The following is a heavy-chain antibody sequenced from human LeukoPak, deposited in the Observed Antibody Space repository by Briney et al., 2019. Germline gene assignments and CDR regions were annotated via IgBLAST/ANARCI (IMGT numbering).Heavy chain of an antibody. V-gene: IGHV4-59*08. CDR3: ASTVWFGEMTLDY. Sequence: PSETLSLTCTVSGGSISSYYWSWIRQPPGKGLEWIGSIYHSGSTYYNPSLKSRVTISVDTSKNQFSLKLSSVTAADTAVYYCASTVWFGEMTLDYWGQGTLVTVSS. CDR2: IYHSGST. CDR1: GGSISSYY. D-gene: IGHD3-10*01. J-gene: IGHJ4*02.